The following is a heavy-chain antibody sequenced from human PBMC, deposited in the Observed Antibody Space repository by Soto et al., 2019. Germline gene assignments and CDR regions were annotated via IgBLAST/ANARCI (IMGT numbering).Heavy chain of an antibody. V-gene: IGHV3-30*18. Sequence: GGSLRLSCAASGFTFSSYGMHWVRQAPGKGLEWVAVISYDGSNKYYADSVKGRFTISRDNSKNTLYLQMNSLRAEDTAVYYCAKGGYSSGWYLYYFDYWGQGTLVTVSS. CDR2: ISYDGSNK. J-gene: IGHJ4*02. CDR3: AKGGYSSGWYLYYFDY. D-gene: IGHD6-19*01. CDR1: GFTFSSYG.